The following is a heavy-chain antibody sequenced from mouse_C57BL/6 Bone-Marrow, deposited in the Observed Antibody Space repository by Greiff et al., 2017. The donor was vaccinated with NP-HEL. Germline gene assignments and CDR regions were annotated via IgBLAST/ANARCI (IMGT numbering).Heavy chain of an antibody. CDR3: ASKTYYYGSSSYYFDY. V-gene: IGHV1-62-3*01. CDR2: IHPNSGST. J-gene: IGHJ2*01. CDR1: GYTFTSYW. D-gene: IGHD1-1*01. Sequence: QVQLQQPGAELVKPGASVKLSCKASGYTFTSYWMHWVKQRPGRGLEWIGRIHPNSGSTNYNEKFKSKATLTVDKSSSTAYMQLSSLTSEDSAVYYCASKTYYYGSSSYYFDYWGQGTTLTVSS.